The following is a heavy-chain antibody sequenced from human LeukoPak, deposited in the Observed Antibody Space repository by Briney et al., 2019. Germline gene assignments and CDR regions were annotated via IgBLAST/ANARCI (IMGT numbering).Heavy chain of an antibody. CDR2: IKSKTDGGTT. J-gene: IGHJ4*02. D-gene: IGHD6-13*01. V-gene: IGHV3-15*01. Sequence: KPGGSLRLSCAASGHTFSNTWMSWVRQAPGKGLEWVGRIKSKTDGGTTDYAAPVKGRFTISRDDSKNTLYLQMNSLKTEDTAVYYCATQQQLEGLFDYWGQGTLVTVSS. CDR3: ATQQQLEGLFDY. CDR1: GHTFSNTW.